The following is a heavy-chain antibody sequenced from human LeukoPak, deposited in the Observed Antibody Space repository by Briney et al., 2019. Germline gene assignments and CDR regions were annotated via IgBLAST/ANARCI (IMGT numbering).Heavy chain of an antibody. D-gene: IGHD3-22*01. CDR3: ARTLDYYDSSGPQYYFDY. J-gene: IGHJ4*02. CDR2: IYPGDSDT. CDR1: GYSFTNYW. V-gene: IGHV5-51*01. Sequence: GESLKISCQVSGYSFTNYWIGWVRQMPGKGLEWMGIIYPGDSDTRYSPSFQGQVTISADKSISTAYLQWSSLKASDTAMYYCARTLDYYDSSGPQYYFDYWGQGTLVTVSS.